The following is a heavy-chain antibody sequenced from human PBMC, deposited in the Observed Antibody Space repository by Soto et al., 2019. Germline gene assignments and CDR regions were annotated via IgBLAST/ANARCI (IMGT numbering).Heavy chain of an antibody. CDR2: IYYSGST. D-gene: IGHD3-22*01. J-gene: IGHJ5*01. CDR3: ARRLGLIEARRSGYWLDS. Sequence: KTSQTRSLTGTAPCGSISGSSYYWGWIRQPPGKGLEWIGSIYYSGSTYYNPSLKSRVTISVDTSKNQFSLKLSSVTAAYTSVYYCARRLGLIEARRSGYWLDSWGQGTMVIGSS. V-gene: IGHV4-39*01. CDR1: CGSISGSSYY.